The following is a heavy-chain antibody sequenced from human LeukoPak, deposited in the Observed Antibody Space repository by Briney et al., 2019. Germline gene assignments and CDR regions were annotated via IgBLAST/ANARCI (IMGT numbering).Heavy chain of an antibody. V-gene: IGHV4-4*02. D-gene: IGHD3-3*01. CDR2: IYHSGST. J-gene: IGHJ5*02. Sequence: SETLSLTCAVSGGSISSSNWWSWVRQPPGKGLEWIGEIYHSGSTNYNPSLKSRVTISVDTSKNQFSLKLSSVTAADTAVYYCARHGVTIFGVANNWFDPWGQGTLVTVSS. CDR1: GGSISSSNW. CDR3: ARHGVTIFGVANNWFDP.